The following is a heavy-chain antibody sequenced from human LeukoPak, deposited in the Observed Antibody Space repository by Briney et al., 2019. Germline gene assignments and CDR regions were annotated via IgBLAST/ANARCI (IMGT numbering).Heavy chain of an antibody. Sequence: SETLSLTCTVSGGSIGSYYWSWIRQPPGKGLEWIGYIYYSGSTNYNPSLKSRVTISVDTSKNQFSLKLSSVTAADTAVYYCAREGYCSGGSCYTTGDFDYWGQGTLVTVSS. V-gene: IGHV4-59*01. J-gene: IGHJ4*02. CDR1: GGSIGSYY. CDR2: IYYSGST. CDR3: AREGYCSGGSCYTTGDFDY. D-gene: IGHD2-15*01.